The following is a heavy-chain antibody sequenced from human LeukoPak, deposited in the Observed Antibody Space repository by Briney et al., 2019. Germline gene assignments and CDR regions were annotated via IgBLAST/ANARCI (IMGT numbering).Heavy chain of an antibody. D-gene: IGHD3-22*01. V-gene: IGHV1-2*02. Sequence: ASVKVSCKASGYTFTGYYMHWVRQAPGQGLEWMGWINPNSGGTNYAQKFQGRVTMTRDTSISTAYMELSRLRSDDTAVYYCAIDYDSSGYYFDYWGQGTLVSVS. CDR3: AIDYDSSGYYFDY. CDR1: GYTFTGYY. CDR2: INPNSGGT. J-gene: IGHJ4*02.